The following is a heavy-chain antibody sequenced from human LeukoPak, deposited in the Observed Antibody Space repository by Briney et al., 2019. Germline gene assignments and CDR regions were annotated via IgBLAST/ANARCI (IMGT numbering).Heavy chain of an antibody. CDR1: GFTFSSYA. CDR3: AKDPSTYYYDSSGYYDY. J-gene: IGHJ4*02. Sequence: GGSLRLSCAASGFTFSSYAMSWVRQAPGKGLEWVSAISGSGGSTYYADSVKGRFTISRDNSKNTLYLQMNSLRAEDTAVYYCAKDPSTYYYDSSGYYDYWGQGTLVTVSS. V-gene: IGHV3-23*01. CDR2: ISGSGGST. D-gene: IGHD3-22*01.